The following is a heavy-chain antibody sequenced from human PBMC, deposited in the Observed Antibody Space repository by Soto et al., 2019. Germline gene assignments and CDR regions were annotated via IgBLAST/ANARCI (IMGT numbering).Heavy chain of an antibody. J-gene: IGHJ5*02. D-gene: IGHD3-3*01. CDR2: INHSGST. CDR3: ARVGKGAYDFWSGYSHNWFDP. CDR1: GGSFSGYY. V-gene: IGHV4-34*01. Sequence: SETLSLTCAVYGGSFSGYYWSWIRQPPGKGLEWIGEINHSGSTNYNPSLKSRVTISVDTSKNQFSLKLSSVTAADTAVYYCARVGKGAYDFWSGYSHNWFDPWGQGTLVTVPQ.